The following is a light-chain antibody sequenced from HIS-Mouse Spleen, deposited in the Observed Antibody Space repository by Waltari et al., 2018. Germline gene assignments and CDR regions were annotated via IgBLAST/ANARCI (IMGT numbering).Light chain of an antibody. CDR2: GKN. CDR1: SLRSYY. Sequence: SSELTQDPAVSVALGQTVRITCQGDSLRSYYASWYQQKPGQAPVLVIYGKNNRPSGIPDRGSGSSSGNTASLTITGAQAEDEADYYCNSRDSSGNLVFGGGTKLTVL. J-gene: IGLJ2*01. CDR3: NSRDSSGNLV. V-gene: IGLV3-19*01.